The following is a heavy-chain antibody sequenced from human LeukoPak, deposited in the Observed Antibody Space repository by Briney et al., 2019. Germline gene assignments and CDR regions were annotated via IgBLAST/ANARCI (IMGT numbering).Heavy chain of an antibody. V-gene: IGHV4-38-2*02. CDR1: GYSISSGYY. CDR2: IYHSGST. J-gene: IGHJ4*02. Sequence: SETLSLTCTVSGYSISSGYYWGWIRQPPGKGLEWIGSIYHSGSTYYNPSLKSRVAISLDTSKKQFSLKLTSVTAADTAVYFCARGAAGTGAADYWGQGTLVTVSS. CDR3: ARGAAGTGAADY. D-gene: IGHD6-13*01.